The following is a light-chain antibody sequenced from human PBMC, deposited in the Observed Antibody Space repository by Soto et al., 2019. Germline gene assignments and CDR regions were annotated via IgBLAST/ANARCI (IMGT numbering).Light chain of an antibody. CDR2: ANN. Sequence: NFMLTPPNSVSESPGKTVTLSCTRSRGSIASNYVQWYQQRPGSAPTTVIYANNQRPSGVPDRFSGSIDSSSISASLIISGLKTEDEADDYCQSYEGSSCVFGTGTNVTVL. V-gene: IGLV6-57*03. CDR3: QSYEGSSCV. J-gene: IGLJ1*01. CDR1: RGSIASNY.